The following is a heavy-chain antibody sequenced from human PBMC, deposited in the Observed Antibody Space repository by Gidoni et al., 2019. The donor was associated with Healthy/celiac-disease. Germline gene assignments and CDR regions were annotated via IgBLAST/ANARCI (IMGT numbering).Heavy chain of an antibody. CDR2: IYYSGST. J-gene: IGHJ3*02. Sequence: QVQLQESGPGLVKPSQTLSLTCTVSGGSISSGGYYWSWIRQHPGKGREWIGYIYYSGSTYYNPSLKSRVTISVDTSKNQFSLKLSSVTAADTAVYYCARDQTDGDYGDAFDIWGQGTMVTVAS. D-gene: IGHD4-17*01. CDR3: ARDQTDGDYGDAFDI. V-gene: IGHV4-31*03. CDR1: GGSISSGGYY.